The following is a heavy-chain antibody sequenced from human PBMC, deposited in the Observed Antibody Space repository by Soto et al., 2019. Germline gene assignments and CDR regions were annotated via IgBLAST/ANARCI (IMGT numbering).Heavy chain of an antibody. D-gene: IGHD2-8*02. J-gene: IGHJ6*03. Sequence: QVQLVESGGGVVQPGRSLRLSCEASGFTFSSYAMHWVRQSPGKGLEWVAVISHDGNVNYYSESVKGRFTMSRDNSKDTLYLQMDSLRTEDTAVYFCAKDEYWESYFYYFMDLWCKGTPVTVSS. CDR3: AKDEYWESYFYYFMDL. CDR1: GFTFSSYA. CDR2: ISHDGNVN. V-gene: IGHV3-30*18.